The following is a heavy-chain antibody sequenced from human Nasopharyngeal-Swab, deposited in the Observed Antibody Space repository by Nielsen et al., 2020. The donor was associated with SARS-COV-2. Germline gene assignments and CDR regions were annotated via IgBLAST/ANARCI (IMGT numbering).Heavy chain of an antibody. J-gene: IGHJ6*02. D-gene: IGHD3-3*01. V-gene: IGHV4-4*07. CDR3: ARDSSRRSRGSYYYYGMDV. CDR1: DGSISSYY. CDR2: IYTSGST. Sequence: SETLSLTCTVSDGSISSYYWSWIRQPAGKGLEWIGRIYTSGSTNYNPSLKSRVTMSVDTSKNQFSLKLSSVTAADTAVYYCARDSSRRSRGSYYYYGMDVWGQGTTVTVSS.